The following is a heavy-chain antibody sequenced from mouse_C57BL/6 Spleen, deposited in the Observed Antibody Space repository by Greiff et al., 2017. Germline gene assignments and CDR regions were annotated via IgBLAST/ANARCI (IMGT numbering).Heavy chain of an antibody. J-gene: IGHJ1*03. CDR3: APYYYGSSPNWYFDV. CDR1: GYTFTSYG. D-gene: IGHD1-1*01. Sequence: QVQLQQSGAELARPGASVKLSCKASGYTFTSYGISWVKQRTGQGLEWIGEIYPRSGNTYYNEKFKGKAPLTADKSSSTAYMEIRSLTSEDSAVYFCAPYYYGSSPNWYFDVWGTGTTVTVSS. V-gene: IGHV1-81*01. CDR2: IYPRSGNT.